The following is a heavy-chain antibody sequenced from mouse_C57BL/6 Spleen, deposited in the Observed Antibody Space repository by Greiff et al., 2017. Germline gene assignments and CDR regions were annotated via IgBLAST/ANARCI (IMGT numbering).Heavy chain of an antibody. CDR1: GYTFTSYT. CDR2: INPSSGYT. D-gene: IGHD1-1*01. Sequence: VQLQQSGAELARPGASVKMSCKASGYTFTSYTMHWVKQRPGQGLEWIGYINPSSGYTKYNQKFKDKATLTADKSSSTAYMQLSSLTSEDSAVYYCARKVTTVVATGYDYWGQGTTLTVSS. V-gene: IGHV1-4*01. J-gene: IGHJ2*01. CDR3: ARKVTTVVATGYDY.